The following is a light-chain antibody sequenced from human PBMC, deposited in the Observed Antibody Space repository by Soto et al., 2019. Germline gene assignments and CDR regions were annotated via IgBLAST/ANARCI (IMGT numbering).Light chain of an antibody. J-gene: IGLJ1*01. CDR1: SSDVGGYYY. V-gene: IGLV2-8*01. CDR2: EVS. CDR3: SSYAGSNNYV. Sequence: QSALTQPPSASGSPGQSVTISCTGTSSDVGGYYYVSWYQQHPGKAPKLMIYEVSKRPAGVPDRFSGSKSGNTASLTVSGLQAEDEAYYYCSSYAGSNNYVFGTGTKLTVL.